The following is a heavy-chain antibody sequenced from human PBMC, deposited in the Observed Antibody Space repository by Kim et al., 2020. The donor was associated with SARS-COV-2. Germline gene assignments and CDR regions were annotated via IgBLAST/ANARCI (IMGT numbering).Heavy chain of an antibody. CDR2: IHDAGS. CDR1: GFTLSNFW. CDR3: VRFAMTTGGDF. Sequence: GGSLRLSCEASGFTLSNFWMHWVRQAPGKGLVWVSRIHDAGSTYADSVKGRFTNSRDTAKNTLYLEMNSLRVEDTAVYYCVRFAMTTGGDFWGQGTLVTV. V-gene: IGHV3-74*03. D-gene: IGHD3-16*01. J-gene: IGHJ4*02.